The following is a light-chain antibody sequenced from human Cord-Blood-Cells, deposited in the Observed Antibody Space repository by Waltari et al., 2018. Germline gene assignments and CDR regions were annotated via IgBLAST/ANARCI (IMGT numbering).Light chain of an antibody. V-gene: IGLV2-14*01. CDR3: SSYTSSSTWV. Sequence: QSALTQPASVSGSPGQSITISCTGTSSDVGGSNYVSWYQQHPGKAPKLMIYDVSNRPSGVSNRFSGSKSGNTASLTISGLQAEDEVDYYCSSYTSSSTWVFGGGTKLTVL. CDR2: DVS. J-gene: IGLJ3*02. CDR1: SSDVGGSNY.